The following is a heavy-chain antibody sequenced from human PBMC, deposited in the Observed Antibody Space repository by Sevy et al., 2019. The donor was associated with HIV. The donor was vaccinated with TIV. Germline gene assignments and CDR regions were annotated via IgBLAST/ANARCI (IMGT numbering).Heavy chain of an antibody. CDR2: IKQEESVK. D-gene: IGHD6-13*01. V-gene: IGHV3-7*01. CDR3: VRAIAADGSF. Sequence: GGSLRLSCAASGFSLNVYWMSWVRQAPGKGLEWVANIKQEESVKYYVETVKGRFTISRDNARNLLYLQMNSLRAEDTALYYCVRAIAADGSFWGQGTLVTVSS. J-gene: IGHJ4*02. CDR1: GFSLNVYW.